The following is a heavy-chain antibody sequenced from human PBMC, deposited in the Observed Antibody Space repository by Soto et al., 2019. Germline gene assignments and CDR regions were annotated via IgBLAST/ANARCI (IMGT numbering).Heavy chain of an antibody. CDR3: ARGGSGYVWFNEF. CDR2: IIPIFGTA. V-gene: IGHV1-69*01. D-gene: IGHD3-22*01. J-gene: IGHJ4*02. Sequence: QEQLVQSGAEVKKPGYSVKVSCKASGGIFSSYAISWVRQAPGQGLEWMGGIIPIFGTANYAQKFQGRVTITADESTNTAYMDLSSLKTEDTAIYYCARGGSGYVWFNEFWGQRTLVTVSS. CDR1: GGIFSSYA.